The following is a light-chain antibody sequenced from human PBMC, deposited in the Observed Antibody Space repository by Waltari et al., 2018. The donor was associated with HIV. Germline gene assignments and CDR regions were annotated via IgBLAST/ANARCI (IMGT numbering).Light chain of an antibody. J-gene: IGKJ1*01. CDR3: QQLNSYPRT. CDR2: AAS. Sequence: DIQLTQSPSFLSASVGDRVTITCRASQGISSYLAWYQQKPGKAPKLLTYAASTLQSGVPSRFSGSGSGTEFSLTICSLQPEDFATYYCQQLNSYPRTFGQGTKVEIK. CDR1: QGISSY. V-gene: IGKV1-9*01.